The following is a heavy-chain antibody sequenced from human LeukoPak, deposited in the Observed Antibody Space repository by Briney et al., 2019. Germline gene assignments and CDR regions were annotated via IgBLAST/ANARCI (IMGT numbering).Heavy chain of an antibody. Sequence: SETLSLTCTVSGGSISSYYWSWIRQPPGKGLEWIGYIYYSGSTNYNPSLKSRVTISVDMSRSQFSLKLSSVTAADTAVYYCARRGGGASSWYQAWYYYYYMDVWGKGTTVTVSS. D-gene: IGHD6-13*01. CDR2: IYYSGST. CDR3: ARRGGGASSWYQAWYYYYYMDV. CDR1: GGSISSYY. V-gene: IGHV4-59*08. J-gene: IGHJ6*03.